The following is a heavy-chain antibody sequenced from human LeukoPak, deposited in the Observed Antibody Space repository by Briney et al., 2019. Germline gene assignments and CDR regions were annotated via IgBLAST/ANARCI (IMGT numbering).Heavy chain of an antibody. CDR3: ARSPSRLGDYYFDY. CDR1: GGTFSSYA. CDR2: IIPIFGTA. Sequence: ASVKVSCKASGGTFSSYAISWVRQAPGQGLEWMGRIIPIFGTANYAQKFQARVTITTDESTSTAYMELSSLRSKDTAVYYCARSPSRLGDYYFDYWGQGTLVTVSS. J-gene: IGHJ4*02. D-gene: IGHD2-21*02. V-gene: IGHV1-69*05.